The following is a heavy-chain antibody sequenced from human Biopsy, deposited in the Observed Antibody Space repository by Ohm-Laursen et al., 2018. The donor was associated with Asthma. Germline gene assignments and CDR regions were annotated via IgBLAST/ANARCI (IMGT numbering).Heavy chain of an antibody. D-gene: IGHD1-20*01. J-gene: IGHJ6*02. CDR3: ARDLRSDNWNPWGMDV. V-gene: IGHV3-30-3*01. Sequence: RSLRLSCAASGFTFSDYDMHWVRQAPGKGLGWVAVISYDGTNKDYADSVKGRFTFSRDNSQNTLSLEMNSLRVEDTAVYYCARDLRSDNWNPWGMDVWGLGTTVTVAS. CDR1: GFTFSDYD. CDR2: ISYDGTNK.